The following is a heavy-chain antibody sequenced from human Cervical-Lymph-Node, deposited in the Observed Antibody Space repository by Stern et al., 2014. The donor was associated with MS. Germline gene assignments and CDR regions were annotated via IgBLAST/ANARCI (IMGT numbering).Heavy chain of an antibody. D-gene: IGHD2-15*01. Sequence: VQLVESGAEVKKPGASVKVSCRASGYTMTGNYIHWLRQAPGQVFAWMGMINPGLGSTTYAQKFQGRVAMTSDTSTSTVYMELTSLRSEDTAVYYCARQHCDATSCYFYFDYWGQGALVTVS. J-gene: IGHJ4*02. V-gene: IGHV1-46*01. CDR1: GYTMTGNY. CDR3: ARQHCDATSCYFYFDY. CDR2: INPGLGST.